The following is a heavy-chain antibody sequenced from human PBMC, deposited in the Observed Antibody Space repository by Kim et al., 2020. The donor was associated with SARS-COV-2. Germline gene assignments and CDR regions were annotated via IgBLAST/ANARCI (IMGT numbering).Heavy chain of an antibody. D-gene: IGHD3-10*01. CDR2: INHSGST. V-gene: IGHV4-34*01. CDR1: GGSFSGYY. Sequence: SETLSLTCAVYGGSFSGYYWSWIRQPPGKGLEWTGEINHSGSTNYNPSLKSRVTISVDTSKNQFSLKLSSVTAADTAVYYCARAGVRGVNYNWFDPWGQGTLVTVSS. CDR3: ARAGVRGVNYNWFDP. J-gene: IGHJ5*02.